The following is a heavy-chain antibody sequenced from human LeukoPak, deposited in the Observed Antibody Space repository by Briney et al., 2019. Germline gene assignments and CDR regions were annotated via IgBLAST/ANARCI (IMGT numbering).Heavy chain of an antibody. CDR3: ARVGPTYSSLRPNWFDP. CDR1: GYTFTSYG. CDR2: ISAYNGNT. D-gene: IGHD6-13*01. J-gene: IGHJ5*02. V-gene: IGHV1-18*04. Sequence: ASVKVSCKASGYTFTSYGTSWVRQAPGQGLEWMGWISAYNGNTNCAQKLQGRVTMTTDTSTSTAYMELRSLRSDDTAVYYCARVGPTYSSLRPNWFDPWGQGTLVTVSS.